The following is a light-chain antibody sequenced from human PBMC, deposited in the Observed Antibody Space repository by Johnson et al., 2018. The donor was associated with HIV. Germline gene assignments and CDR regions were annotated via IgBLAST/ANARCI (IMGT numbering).Light chain of an antibody. J-gene: IGLJ1*01. CDR3: GTWDTSLRTGF. CDR1: SSNIENYF. CDR2: EDN. Sequence: QAVLTQPPSMSAAPGQRVNISCSGNSSNIENYFVSWYQQLPGAAPRLLIYEDNKRPSGIPDRFSGSKSGSSATLGITGLQTGDEADYYCGTWDTSLRTGFFGTGTKVTVL. V-gene: IGLV1-51*02.